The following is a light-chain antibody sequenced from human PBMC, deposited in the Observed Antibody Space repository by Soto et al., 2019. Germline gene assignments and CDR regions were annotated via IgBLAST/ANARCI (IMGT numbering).Light chain of an antibody. V-gene: IGLV2-14*01. CDR2: EAA. J-gene: IGLJ2*01. CDR3: TSYASTPKLV. CDR1: SNDIGANNY. Sequence: QSALTQPASVSGSPGQSITISCTGTSNDIGANNYVSWCQHHPGKAPKILIYEAANRPSGVSHRFSASKSGNTASLTISGLQAEDDADDFCTSYASTPKLVFGGGTKLTVL.